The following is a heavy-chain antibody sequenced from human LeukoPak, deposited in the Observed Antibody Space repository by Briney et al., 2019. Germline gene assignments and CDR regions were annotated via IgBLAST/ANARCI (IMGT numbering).Heavy chain of an antibody. J-gene: IGHJ4*02. Sequence: PGGSLRLSCAASGFTFTSYSMNWVRQAPGKGLEWVSSISVNSDYIYYGDSMKGRFTVSRDNAKNSLYLQMNSLRAEDTAVYYCAREGIAVADYWGQGTLVTVSS. CDR1: GFTFTSYS. CDR2: ISVNSDYI. D-gene: IGHD6-19*01. V-gene: IGHV3-21*01. CDR3: AREGIAVADY.